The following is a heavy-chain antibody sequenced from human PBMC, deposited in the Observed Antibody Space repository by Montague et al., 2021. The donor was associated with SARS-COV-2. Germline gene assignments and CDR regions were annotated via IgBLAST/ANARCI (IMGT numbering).Heavy chain of an antibody. Sequence: SLRLSCAASGFNFDVYGMSWVRQAPGKGLEWVSGITWNGISTGYVDSVKGRFTISRDNAKKSLYLEVNSLRDEDTALYYCTRGFRGGPFDCWGQGTLVTVSS. CDR3: TRGFRGGPFDC. J-gene: IGHJ4*02. V-gene: IGHV3-20*04. CDR1: GFNFDVYG. D-gene: IGHD3-10*01. CDR2: ITWNGIST.